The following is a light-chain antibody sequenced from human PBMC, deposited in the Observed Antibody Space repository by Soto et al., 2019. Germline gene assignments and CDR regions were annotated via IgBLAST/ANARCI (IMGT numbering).Light chain of an antibody. CDR3: QHYHSYSEA. V-gene: IGKV1-5*03. J-gene: IGKJ1*01. CDR1: QTISSW. Sequence: DIQMTRWPASLSVGVGDGVTITCRASQTISSWLAWYQQKPGKAPKLLIYKASTLKSGVPSRFSGSGSGTEFTLTISSLQPHDFATYYCQHYHSYSEAFGQGTKVDIK. CDR2: KAS.